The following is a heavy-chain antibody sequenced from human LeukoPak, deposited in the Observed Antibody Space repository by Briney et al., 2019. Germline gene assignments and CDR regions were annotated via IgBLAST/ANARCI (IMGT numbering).Heavy chain of an antibody. J-gene: IGHJ4*02. CDR3: VRGFETSYRYTFYY. CDR2: IYYSGST. D-gene: IGHD3-16*02. CDR1: GGSISSYY. V-gene: IGHV4-59*01. Sequence: SETLSLTCTVSGGSISSYYWSWIRQPPGKGLVWIGYIYYSGSTNYNPSLKSRVTISVDTSKNQFSLKLSSVTAADTAVYYCVRGFETSYRYTFYYWGQGTLVTVSS.